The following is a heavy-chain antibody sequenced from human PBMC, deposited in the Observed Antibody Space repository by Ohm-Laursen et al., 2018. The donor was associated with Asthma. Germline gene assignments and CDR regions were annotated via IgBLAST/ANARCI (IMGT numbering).Heavy chain of an antibody. CDR3: AKDRVYGDGLLAYDY. D-gene: IGHD2-8*01. CDR2: ISGNGGLI. Sequence: SLRLSCAASGFSFGTFAMSWVRQPPGKGLEFVSDISGNGGLITNADSVKGRFTISRDNSKNTVYLQMNSLRAEDTAVYYCAKDRVYGDGLLAYDYWGQGTLVTVSS. J-gene: IGHJ4*02. V-gene: IGHV3-23*01. CDR1: GFSFGTFA.